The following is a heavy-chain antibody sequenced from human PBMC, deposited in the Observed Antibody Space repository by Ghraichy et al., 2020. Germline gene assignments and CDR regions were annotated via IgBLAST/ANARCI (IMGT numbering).Heavy chain of an antibody. CDR1: GGSFSGYY. CDR3: ARMYSSSEGVLGFDY. J-gene: IGHJ4*02. D-gene: IGHD6-6*01. Sequence: SETLSLTCAVYGGSFSGYYWSWIRQPPGKGLEWIGEINHSGSTNYSPPLESRVAISADTSKNQFSLRLTSVTAADTAVYYCARMYSSSEGVLGFDYWGQGTLVTVSS. CDR2: INHSGST. V-gene: IGHV4-34*01.